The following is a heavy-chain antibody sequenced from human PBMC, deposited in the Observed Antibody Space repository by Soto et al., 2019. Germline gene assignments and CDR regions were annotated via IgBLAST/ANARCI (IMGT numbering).Heavy chain of an antibody. CDR1: GFIFSSYA. V-gene: IGHV3-30*18. CDR2: ISYDGSNK. D-gene: IGHD5-18*01. CDR3: AKDSYSRGSYGYLDI. Sequence: QVQLVESGGGVVQPGRSLRLSCAASGFIFSSYAMHWVRQAPGKGLEWVAVISYDGSNKYYADSVKGRFTISRDNSKNTLYLQMNSLRAEDTAVYYCAKDSYSRGSYGYLDIWGQGTMVTVSS. J-gene: IGHJ3*02.